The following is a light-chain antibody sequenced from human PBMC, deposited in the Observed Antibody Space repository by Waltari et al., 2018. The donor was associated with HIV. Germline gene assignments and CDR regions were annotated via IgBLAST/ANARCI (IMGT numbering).Light chain of an antibody. CDR1: HSDIGGYDR. Sequence: QSALTQPPSVSGSPGQSVTISCAATHSDIGGYDRVSWYQQPPGTAPKLLIYEVTTRPSGVPGRFSASKSGTTASLTISGLQAGDEGDYYCSSYSATDTVVFGGGTKLTVL. CDR2: EVT. J-gene: IGLJ2*01. CDR3: SSYSATDTVV. V-gene: IGLV2-18*02.